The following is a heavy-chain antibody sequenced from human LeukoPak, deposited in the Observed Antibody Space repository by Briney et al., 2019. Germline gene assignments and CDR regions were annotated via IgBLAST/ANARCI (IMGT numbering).Heavy chain of an antibody. V-gene: IGHV1-2*02. CDR1: GYTFTGYY. D-gene: IGHD6-13*01. CDR3: ARDVRWVAAAGTYDY. CDR2: INPNSGGT. J-gene: IGHJ4*02. Sequence: ASVKVSCKASGYTFTGYYMHWVRQAPGQGLEWMGWINPNSGGTNYAQKFQGRVTMTRDTSISTAYMELSRLRSDDTAVYYCARDVRWVAAAGTYDYRGQGTLVTVSS.